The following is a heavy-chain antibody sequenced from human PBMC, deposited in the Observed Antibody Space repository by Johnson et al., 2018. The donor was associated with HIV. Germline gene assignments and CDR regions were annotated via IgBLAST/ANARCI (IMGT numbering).Heavy chain of an antibody. D-gene: IGHD6-13*01. V-gene: IGHV3-53*01. CDR2: IYSGGST. Sequence: VQLVESGGGLIQPGGSLRLSCAASGFTVSSNYMSWVRQAPGKGLEWVSVIYSGGSTYYADSVMGRFTISRDNSKNTPYLEMNSLRVEDTAVYYCAKVVTSSSSWQDDAFDIWGQGTVVIVSS. J-gene: IGHJ3*02. CDR1: GFTVSSNY. CDR3: AKVVTSSSSWQDDAFDI.